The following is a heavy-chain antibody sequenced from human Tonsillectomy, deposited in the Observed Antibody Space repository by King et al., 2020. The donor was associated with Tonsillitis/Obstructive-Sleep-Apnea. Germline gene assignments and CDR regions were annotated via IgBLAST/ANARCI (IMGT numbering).Heavy chain of an antibody. CDR1: GGSFSGYY. J-gene: IGHJ4*02. D-gene: IGHD3-3*01. V-gene: IGHV4-34*01. CDR3: ARFFGADFWSGYSKD. CDR2: INHSGST. Sequence: VQLQQWGAGLLKPSETLSLTCAVYGGSFSGYYWSWIRQPPGKGLEWIGEINHSGSTNYNPSLKSRVTISVDTSKNQFSLKLSAVTAADTAVYYCARFFGADFWSGYSKDWGQGNLVTVSS.